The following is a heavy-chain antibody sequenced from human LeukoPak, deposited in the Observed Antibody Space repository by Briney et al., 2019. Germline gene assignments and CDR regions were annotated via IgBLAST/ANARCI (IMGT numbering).Heavy chain of an antibody. D-gene: IGHD1-26*01. CDR3: ARVMGGTAAGAFDI. Sequence: GSLRLSCAASGFTVSSNYMSWVRQAPGKGLEWVSVIYSGGSTYYADSVKGRFTISRDNSKNTLYLQMNSLRAEDTAVYYCARVMGGTAAGAFDIWGQGTMVTVSS. CDR2: IYSGGST. CDR1: GFTVSSNY. J-gene: IGHJ3*02. V-gene: IGHV3-66*01.